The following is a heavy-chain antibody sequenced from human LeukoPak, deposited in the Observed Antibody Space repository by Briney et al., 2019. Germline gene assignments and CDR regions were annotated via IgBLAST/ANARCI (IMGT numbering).Heavy chain of an antibody. CDR2: TYYRSKWYN. Sequence: SQTLSLTCAISGDSVSSNSAAWNWIRQSPSRGLEWLGRTYYRSKWYNDYAVSVKSRITINPDTSKNQFSLQLNSVTPEDTAVYYCARGSDVLLWFGESQYYYYYYGMDVWGQGTTVTVSS. D-gene: IGHD3-10*01. J-gene: IGHJ6*02. CDR3: ARGSDVLLWFGESQYYYYYYGMDV. V-gene: IGHV6-1*01. CDR1: GDSVSSNSAA.